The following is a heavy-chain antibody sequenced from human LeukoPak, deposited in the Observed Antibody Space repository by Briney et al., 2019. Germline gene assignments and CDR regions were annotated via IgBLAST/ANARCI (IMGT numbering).Heavy chain of an antibody. D-gene: IGHD3-3*01. V-gene: IGHV1-58*01. CDR2: IVVGNGNT. CDR1: GFTFTSSA. CDR3: ASSGEDFWSGYKLDY. Sequence: SVKVSCKASGFTFTSSAVQWVRQARGQRLEWIGWIVVGNGNTNYAQKFQERVTITRDMSTSTAYMELSSLRSEDTAVYYCASSGEDFWSGYKLDYWGQGTLVTVSS. J-gene: IGHJ4*02.